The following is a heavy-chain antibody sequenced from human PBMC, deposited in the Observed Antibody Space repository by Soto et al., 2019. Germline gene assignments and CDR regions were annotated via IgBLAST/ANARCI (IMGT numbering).Heavy chain of an antibody. CDR2: MYGSGST. CDR1: GESISTYY. D-gene: IGHD1-1*01. Sequence: QVQLRESGPGLVKASETLSLTCTVSGESISTYYWSWIRQPAGKGLEWIGRMYGSGSTNYSPFLKSRCTMSVDTSKNQFSLKLNSVTAADTAVYYCARVLLERRHYFGMDVWGQGTTVIVSS. V-gene: IGHV4-4*07. CDR3: ARVLLERRHYFGMDV. J-gene: IGHJ6*02.